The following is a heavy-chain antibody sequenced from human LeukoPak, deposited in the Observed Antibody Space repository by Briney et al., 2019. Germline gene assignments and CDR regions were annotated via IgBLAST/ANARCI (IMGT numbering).Heavy chain of an antibody. CDR3: AKDTAVQFLEPAF. CDR2: IWFDGSVK. D-gene: IGHD3-3*01. Sequence: HSGGSLRLSCAASGFTFNTHGMHWVRQAPGKGLEWVAAIWFDGSVKHYSDAVKGRFTISRDNSLNTLYPQMNSLRVEDTAIYYCAKDTAVQFLEPAFWGQGTLVTVSS. V-gene: IGHV3-33*06. J-gene: IGHJ4*02. CDR1: GFTFNTHG.